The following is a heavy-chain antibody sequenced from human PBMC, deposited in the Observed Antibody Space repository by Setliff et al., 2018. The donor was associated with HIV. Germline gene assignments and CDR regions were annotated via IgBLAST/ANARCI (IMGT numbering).Heavy chain of an antibody. CDR3: AKPPGGSGGNRVFDY. CDR2: ISGGSGRT. D-gene: IGHD2-15*01. J-gene: IGHJ4*02. Sequence: GGSLRLSCAASGFTFSTYAMSWVRQAPGKGLEWVSAISGGSGRTYYVATVKGRFTISRDDSKNTLYLQMNSLRAEDTGIYYWAKPPGGSGGNRVFDYWGQGTLVTVSS. V-gene: IGHV3-23*01. CDR1: GFTFSTYA.